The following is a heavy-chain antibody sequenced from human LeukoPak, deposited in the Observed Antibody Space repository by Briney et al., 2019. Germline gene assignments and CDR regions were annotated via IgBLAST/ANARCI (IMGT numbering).Heavy chain of an antibody. CDR3: ARGVNYYDSSGYYHGSIDY. CDR1: GGSISNYY. D-gene: IGHD3-22*01. CDR2: MYISGNT. Sequence: PSETLSLTCNVSGGSISNYYWSWIRQPAGKGLEWIGRMYISGNTNYNPSLKSRVTMSLDTSKNQFSLNLSSVTAADTAVYYCARGVNYYDSSGYYHGSIDYWGQGTLVTVSS. V-gene: IGHV4-4*07. J-gene: IGHJ4*02.